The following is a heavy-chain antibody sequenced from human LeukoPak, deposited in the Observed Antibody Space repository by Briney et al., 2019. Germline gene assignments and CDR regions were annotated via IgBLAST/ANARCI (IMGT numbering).Heavy chain of an antibody. J-gene: IGHJ5*02. D-gene: IGHD3-3*01. Sequence: ASVKVSCKASGYTFTSYGISCVRQAPGQGLEWMGWISAYNGNTNYAQKLQGRVTMTTDTSTSTAYMELRSLRSDDTAVYYCARAENLEWLFWFDPWGQGTLVTVSS. CDR2: ISAYNGNT. CDR3: ARAENLEWLFWFDP. V-gene: IGHV1-18*01. CDR1: GYTFTSYG.